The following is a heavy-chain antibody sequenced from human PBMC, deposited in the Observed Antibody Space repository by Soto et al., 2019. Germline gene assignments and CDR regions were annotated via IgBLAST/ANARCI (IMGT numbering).Heavy chain of an antibody. CDR3: AASKLQLKYYFDY. Sequence: QVQLVESGGGLVKPGGSLRLSCAASGFTFSDFYMSWIRQAPGKGLEWVSYISSTSTYTNYADSVKGRFTISRDNAKNSLYLQMNSLTAEDTAVYYCAASKLQLKYYFDYWGPGTLVTVAS. J-gene: IGHJ4*02. D-gene: IGHD4-4*01. V-gene: IGHV3-11*06. CDR2: ISSTSTYT. CDR1: GFTFSDFY.